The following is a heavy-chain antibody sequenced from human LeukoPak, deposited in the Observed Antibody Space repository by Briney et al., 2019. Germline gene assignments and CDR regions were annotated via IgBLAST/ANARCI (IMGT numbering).Heavy chain of an antibody. Sequence: SETLSLTCTVSGGSISTYYWSWIRQPPGKGLEWIGYIYYSGSTNYNPSLKSRVTISVDTSKNQFSLMLSSVTAADTAVYYCARTYGLGGDYWGQGTLVTVSS. CDR1: GGSISTYY. V-gene: IGHV4-59*01. CDR3: ARTYGLGGDY. J-gene: IGHJ4*02. D-gene: IGHD3-10*01. CDR2: IYYSGST.